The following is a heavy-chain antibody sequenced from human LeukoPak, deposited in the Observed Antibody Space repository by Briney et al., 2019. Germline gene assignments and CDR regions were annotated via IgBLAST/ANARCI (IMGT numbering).Heavy chain of an antibody. V-gene: IGHV1-46*01. Sequence: ASVKVSCKASGYTFTSYYMHWVRQAPGQGLEWMGIINPSGGSTSYAQKFRGRVTMTRDTSTSTVYMELSSLRSEDTAVYYCARDSSRDGYNYGPYYFDYWGQGTLVTVSS. CDR1: GYTFTSYY. CDR3: ARDSSRDGYNYGPYYFDY. J-gene: IGHJ4*02. D-gene: IGHD5-24*01. CDR2: INPSGGST.